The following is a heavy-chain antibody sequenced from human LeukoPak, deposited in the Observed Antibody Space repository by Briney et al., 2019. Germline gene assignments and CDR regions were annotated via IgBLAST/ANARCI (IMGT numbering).Heavy chain of an antibody. Sequence: GASVKVSCKASGHTSTSYGISWVRQAPGQGLEWMGWISAYNGNTNYAQKLQGRVTMTTDTSTSTAYMELRSLRSDDTALYYCARENNLRLDPWGQGTLVTVSS. CDR2: ISAYNGNT. J-gene: IGHJ5*02. D-gene: IGHD1/OR15-1a*01. CDR1: GHTSTSYG. CDR3: ARENNLRLDP. V-gene: IGHV1-18*01.